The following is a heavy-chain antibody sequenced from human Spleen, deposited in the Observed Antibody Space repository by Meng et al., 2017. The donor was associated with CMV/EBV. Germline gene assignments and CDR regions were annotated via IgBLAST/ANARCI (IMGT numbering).Heavy chain of an antibody. CDR1: GYTFTGYY. D-gene: IGHD2-2*02. CDR3: ARGYCSSTSCYSGAFDI. V-gene: IGHV1-2*02. CDR2: INPKSGGT. J-gene: IGHJ3*02. Sequence: ASVKVSCKASGYTFTGYYMHWVRQAPGQGLEWMEWINPKSGGTNYAQKFQGRVTMTRDTSISTAYMELRRLKSDDTAVYYCARGYCSSTSCYSGAFDIWGQGTMVTVSS.